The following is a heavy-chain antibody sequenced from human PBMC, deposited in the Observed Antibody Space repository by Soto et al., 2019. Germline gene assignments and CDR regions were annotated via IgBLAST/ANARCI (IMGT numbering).Heavy chain of an antibody. CDR1: GFTFSSYA. V-gene: IGHV3-23*01. CDR3: TKVRGAPPYRYGIDV. J-gene: IGHJ6*02. D-gene: IGHD3-10*01. Sequence: PGGSLRLSCAASGFTFSSYAMSWVRQAPGKGLEWVSAISGSGGSTYYADSVKGRFTISRDNSKNTLYLQMNSLRAEDTAVYYCTKVRGAPPYRYGIDVWGQGTTVTVSS. CDR2: ISGSGGST.